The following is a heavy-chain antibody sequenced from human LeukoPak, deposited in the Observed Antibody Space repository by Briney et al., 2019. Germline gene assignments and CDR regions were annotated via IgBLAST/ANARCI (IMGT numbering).Heavy chain of an antibody. Sequence: PGGSLRLSCAASGFTFSSYGMHWVRQAPGKGLEWVAFIRYDGSNTYYADSVKGRFTISRDNSKNTLYLQMNSLRAEEMAVYYCASNRDGKFDYWGQGALVTASS. J-gene: IGHJ4*02. CDR1: GFTFSSYG. V-gene: IGHV3-30*02. D-gene: IGHD5-24*01. CDR3: ASNRDGKFDY. CDR2: IRYDGSNT.